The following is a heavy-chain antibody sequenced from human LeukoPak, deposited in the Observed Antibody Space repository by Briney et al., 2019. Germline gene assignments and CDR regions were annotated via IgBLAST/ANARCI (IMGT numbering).Heavy chain of an antibody. V-gene: IGHV1-2*02. CDR1: GHTFTGYY. CDR3: ARGADSSGISDFDY. J-gene: IGHJ4*02. Sequence: GASVKVSCKASGHTFTGYYMHWVRQAPGQGLEWMGWINPNSGGTNYAQKFQGRVTMTRDTSISTAYMELSRLRSDDTAVYYCARGADSSGISDFDYWGQGTLVTVSS. D-gene: IGHD6-19*01. CDR2: INPNSGGT.